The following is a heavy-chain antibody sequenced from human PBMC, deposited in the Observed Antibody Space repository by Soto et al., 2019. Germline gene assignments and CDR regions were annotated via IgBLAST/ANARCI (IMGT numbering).Heavy chain of an antibody. V-gene: IGHV1-58*01. CDR3: AAVQPTTVTVFAPRL. D-gene: IGHD4-17*01. CDR1: GFTFTSSA. Sequence: QMQLVQSGPEVKKPGTSVKVSCKASGFTFTSSAVQWVRQARGQRLEWIGWIVVGSGNTNSAQKFQERVTITRDMSTSTAYMELSSLRSEDTAVYYCAAVQPTTVTVFAPRLWGQGTLVTVSS. J-gene: IGHJ4*02. CDR2: IVVGSGNT.